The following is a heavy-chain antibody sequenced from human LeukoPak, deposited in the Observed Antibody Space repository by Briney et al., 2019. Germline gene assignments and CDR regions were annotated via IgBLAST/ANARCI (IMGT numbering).Heavy chain of an antibody. J-gene: IGHJ4*02. V-gene: IGHV3-72*01. CDR2: IRNKADGYTT. CDR1: GFTFSPHY. Sequence: GGSLRLSCAASGFTFSPHYMAWVRQSPGQGLEWVGLIRNKADGYTTIYAASVKGRFTISGDDSKNSVYLQMDSLKTEDTAVYYCGDLGSAGTDHWGQGTLVTVSS. D-gene: IGHD3-10*01. CDR3: GDLGSAGTDH.